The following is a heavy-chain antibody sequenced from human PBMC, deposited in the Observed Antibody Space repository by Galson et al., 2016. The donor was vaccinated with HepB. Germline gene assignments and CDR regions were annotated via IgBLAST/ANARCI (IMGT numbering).Heavy chain of an antibody. D-gene: IGHD3-3*01. V-gene: IGHV3-NL1*01. CDR1: GFTFSNYG. Sequence: SLRLSCAASGFTFSNYGMHWVRQAPGRGLEWVSVVYAGGTTKYYADSVKGRFTISRDNSKNTLYLQMNSLRGEDTALYYCARSGDFRSGYSGYGMDVWGQGTTVTVSS. CDR3: ARSGDFRSGYSGYGMDV. CDR2: VYAGGTTK. J-gene: IGHJ6*02.